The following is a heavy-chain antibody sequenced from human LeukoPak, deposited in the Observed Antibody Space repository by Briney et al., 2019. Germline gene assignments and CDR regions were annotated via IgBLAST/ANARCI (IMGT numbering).Heavy chain of an antibody. Sequence: PSETLSLTCTVSGGSISSYYWSWIRQPPGKGLEWIGYIYYSGGTNYNPSLKSRVTISVDTSKNQFSLKLSSVTAADTAVYYCARDLYRVPWYFDLWGRGTLVTVSS. CDR2: IYYSGGT. CDR3: ARDLYRVPWYFDL. V-gene: IGHV4-59*01. D-gene: IGHD1-14*01. CDR1: GGSISSYY. J-gene: IGHJ2*01.